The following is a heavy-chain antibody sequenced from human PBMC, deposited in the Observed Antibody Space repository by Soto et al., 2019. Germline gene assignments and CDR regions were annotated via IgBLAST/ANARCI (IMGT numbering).Heavy chain of an antibody. V-gene: IGHV3-23*01. J-gene: IGHJ4*02. CDR3: ARGGNTWTYYEY. CDR2: ISGSSGVS. CDR1: GFTFSTSG. D-gene: IGHD3-3*01. Sequence: EVQLLESGGDLVQPGGSLRLSCAASGFTFSTSGMTWVRLAPGKGLEWVSSISGSSGVSHYADSVKGRFSISRDNSKNTLYLKVNSLRAEDTALYYCARGGNTWTYYEYWGQGTLVTVSS.